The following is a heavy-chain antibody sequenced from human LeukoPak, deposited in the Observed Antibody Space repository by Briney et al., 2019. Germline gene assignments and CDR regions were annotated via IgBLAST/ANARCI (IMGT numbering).Heavy chain of an antibody. D-gene: IGHD5-12*01. V-gene: IGHV1-18*01. Sequence: AASVKVFCKASGYTFTSYGISWVRQAPGQGLEWMGWISAYNGNTNYAQKLQGRVTMTTDTSTSTAYMELRSLRSDDTAVYYCARDPVVATIHYYYYYGMDVWGQGTTVTVSS. CDR3: ARDPVVATIHYYYYYGMDV. CDR2: ISAYNGNT. CDR1: GYTFTSYG. J-gene: IGHJ6*02.